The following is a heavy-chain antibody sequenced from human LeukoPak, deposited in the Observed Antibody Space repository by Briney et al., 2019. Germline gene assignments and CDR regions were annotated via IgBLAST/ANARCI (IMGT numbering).Heavy chain of an antibody. CDR1: GFTFSSYS. D-gene: IGHD3-22*01. Sequence: GGSLRLSCAASGFTFSSYSMNWVRQAPGKGLEWVSYISSGSSTIYYAYSVKGRFTVSRDNAKNSLYLKMKSLRAEDTAIYYCARGLHSRLYDSSGYYPYWGQGTLVTVSS. V-gene: IGHV3-48*01. CDR3: ARGLHSRLYDSSGYYPY. J-gene: IGHJ4*02. CDR2: ISSGSSTI.